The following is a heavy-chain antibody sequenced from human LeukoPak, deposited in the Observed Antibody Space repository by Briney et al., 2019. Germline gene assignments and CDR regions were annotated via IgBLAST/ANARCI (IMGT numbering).Heavy chain of an antibody. Sequence: SVKVSCKASGGTFSSYAISWVRQAPGQGLEWMGGILPIFGTANYAQKFQGRVTITTDESTSTAYMELSSLRSEDTAVYYCARVGYCSSTSCYNWFDPWGQGTLVTVSS. CDR2: ILPIFGTA. V-gene: IGHV1-69*05. J-gene: IGHJ5*02. CDR3: ARVGYCSSTSCYNWFDP. CDR1: GGTFSSYA. D-gene: IGHD2-2*01.